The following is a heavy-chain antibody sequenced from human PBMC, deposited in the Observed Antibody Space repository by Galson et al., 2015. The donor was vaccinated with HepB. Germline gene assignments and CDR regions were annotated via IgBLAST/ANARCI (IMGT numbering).Heavy chain of an antibody. D-gene: IGHD4-17*01. V-gene: IGHV3-23*01. CDR2: ISGSGGST. Sequence: SLRLSCAASGFTFSSYAMSWVRQAPGKGLEWVSAISGSGGSTYYADSVKGRFTISRDNSKNTLYLQMNSLRAEDTAVYYCAKSVESMYGDYTLPAFDIWGQGTMVTVSS. J-gene: IGHJ3*02. CDR1: GFTFSSYA. CDR3: AKSVESMYGDYTLPAFDI.